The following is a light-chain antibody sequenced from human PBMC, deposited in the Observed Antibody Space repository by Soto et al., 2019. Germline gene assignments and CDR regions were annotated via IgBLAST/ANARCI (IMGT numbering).Light chain of an antibody. CDR3: SSYTSSSTV. V-gene: IGLV2-14*01. CDR1: SSDVGGYNY. J-gene: IGLJ3*02. CDR2: EVS. Sequence: QSALTQPASVSGYPGQSITISCTGTSSDVGGYNYVSGYPQHQGKAPKLMIYEVSNRHSGVSNRFSGSKSGNTASLTISGLQSEDEADYYCSSYTSSSTVFGGGTKLTVL.